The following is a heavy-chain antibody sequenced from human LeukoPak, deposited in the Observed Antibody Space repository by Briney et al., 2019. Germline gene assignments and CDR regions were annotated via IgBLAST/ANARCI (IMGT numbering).Heavy chain of an antibody. D-gene: IGHD1-1*01. CDR2: VYYTGSP. CDR1: NGSISSYY. J-gene: IGHJ6*02. V-gene: IGHV4-59*01. Sequence: PSETLSLTCTISNGSISSYYWSWIRQPPGRGLEWIGYVYYTGSPTYNPSLKSRVTLSVDTSKNQFFLNLSSVTAADTAMYYCARMYDGYYYYGMDVWGQGTTVTVSS. CDR3: ARMYDGYYYYGMDV.